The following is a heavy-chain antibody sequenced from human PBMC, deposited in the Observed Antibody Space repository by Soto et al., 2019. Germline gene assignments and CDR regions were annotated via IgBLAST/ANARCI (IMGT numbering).Heavy chain of an antibody. J-gene: IGHJ4*02. CDR1: GGSISSYY. Sequence: SSETLSLTCTVSGGSISSYYWSWIRQPLGKGLEWIGYIYYSGSTNYNPSLKSRVTISVDTSKNQFSLKLSSVTAADTAVYYCARDCLSDKDYDILTGYYVWGQGTLVTVSS. D-gene: IGHD3-9*01. V-gene: IGHV4-59*01. CDR2: IYYSGST. CDR3: ARDCLSDKDYDILTGYYV.